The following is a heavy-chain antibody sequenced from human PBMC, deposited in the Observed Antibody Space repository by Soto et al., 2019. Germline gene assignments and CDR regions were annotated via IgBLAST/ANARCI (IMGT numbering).Heavy chain of an antibody. CDR1: GGTFSRYA. J-gene: IGHJ6*02. CDR3: ARDLDYYGSGSHYYYGMGV. V-gene: IGHV1-69*01. Sequence: QVQLVQSGAEVKKPGSSVKVSCKASGGTFSRYAFSWVRQAPRQGLEWMGGIVPIYGTRGFAQKFQGRLTITADEPTRTAYMELSSLRSEDTAVYYCARDLDYYGSGSHYYYGMGVWGQGTTVTVSS. D-gene: IGHD3-10*01. CDR2: IVPIYGTR.